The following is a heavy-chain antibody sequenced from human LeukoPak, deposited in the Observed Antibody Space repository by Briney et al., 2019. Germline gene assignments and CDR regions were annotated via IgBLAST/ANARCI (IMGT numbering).Heavy chain of an antibody. V-gene: IGHV5-51*01. J-gene: IGHJ5*02. CDR2: IYPGDSST. CDR3: ARRQMGAGESQYNWFDP. CDR1: GYSLTSYL. D-gene: IGHD3-10*01. Sequence: GESLKISCKGSGYSLTSYLLGWVRQMPGKGLEWMGIIYPGDSSTRYSPSLQGQVTISADKSISTAYLQWSSLEASDTAMYYCARRQMGAGESQYNWFDPWGQGTLVTVSS.